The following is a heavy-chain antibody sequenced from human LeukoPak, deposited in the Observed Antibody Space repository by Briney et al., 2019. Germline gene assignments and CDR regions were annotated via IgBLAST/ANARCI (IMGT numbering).Heavy chain of an antibody. Sequence: ASVNVSCKASGYTFTSYAMHWVRQAPGQRLEWMGWINAGNGSTKYPQKFQGRVTITRDTSASTAYMELSSLRSEDTAVYYCARGKGIQLWSAAFDYWGQGTLVTVSS. CDR3: ARGKGIQLWSAAFDY. CDR2: INAGNGST. D-gene: IGHD5-18*01. CDR1: GYTFTSYA. V-gene: IGHV1-3*01. J-gene: IGHJ4*02.